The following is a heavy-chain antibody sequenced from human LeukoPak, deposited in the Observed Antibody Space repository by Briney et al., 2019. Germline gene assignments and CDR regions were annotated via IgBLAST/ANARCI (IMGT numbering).Heavy chain of an antibody. CDR1: GFTFSSYW. D-gene: IGHD3-3*01. Sequence: GGSLSLSCAASGFTFSSYWMSWVRQAPGKGREWAANIKQDGCEKYYVDSVKGRFTISRDNAKNSLYLQMNSLRAEDMAVYYCARERGLGDLDYWGQGTLVTVSS. CDR3: ARERGLGDLDY. V-gene: IGHV3-7*01. J-gene: IGHJ4*02. CDR2: IKQDGCEK.